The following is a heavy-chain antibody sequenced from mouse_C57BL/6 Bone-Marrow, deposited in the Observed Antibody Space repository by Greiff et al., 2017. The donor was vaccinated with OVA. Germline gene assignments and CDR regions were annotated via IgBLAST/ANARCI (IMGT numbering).Heavy chain of an antibody. J-gene: IGHJ1*03. V-gene: IGHV1-61*01. D-gene: IGHD1-1*01. Sequence: VQLQQPGAELVRPGSSVKLSCKASGYTFTSYWMDWVKQRPGQGLEWIGNIYPSDSETHYNQKFKDKATLPVDNSSSTAYMQLSSLTSEASAFYSCARGMYSGSSYGYFDVCGTGTTVTVSS. CDR1: GYTFTSYW. CDR3: ARGMYSGSSYGYFDV. CDR2: IYPSDSET.